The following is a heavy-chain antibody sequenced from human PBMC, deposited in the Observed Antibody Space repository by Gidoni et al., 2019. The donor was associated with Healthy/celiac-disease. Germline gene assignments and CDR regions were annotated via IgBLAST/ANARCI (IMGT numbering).Heavy chain of an antibody. Sequence: QVQLQQWGAGLLKPSETLSLTCAVYGGSFSGYYWSWIRQPPGKGLEWIGEINHSGSTNYNPSLKSRVTISVDTAKNQFSLKLSSVTAADTAVYYCARGKGPQDNWNYAGRGAFDIWGQGTMVTVSS. V-gene: IGHV4-34*01. CDR1: GGSFSGYY. CDR3: ARGKGPQDNWNYAGRGAFDI. J-gene: IGHJ3*02. D-gene: IGHD1-7*01. CDR2: INHSGST.